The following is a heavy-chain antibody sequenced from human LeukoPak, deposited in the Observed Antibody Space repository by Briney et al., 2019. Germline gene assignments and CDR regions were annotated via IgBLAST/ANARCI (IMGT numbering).Heavy chain of an antibody. D-gene: IGHD3-3*01. Sequence: GGSLRLSCAASGFTFSSYAISWVRQAPGQGLEWMGRIIPIFGTANYAQKFQGRVTITTNESTSTAYMELSSLRSEDTAVYYCARANQSITIFGVVRYYFDYWGQGTLVTVSS. CDR3: ARANQSITIFGVVRYYFDY. J-gene: IGHJ4*02. V-gene: IGHV1-69*05. CDR1: GFTFSSYA. CDR2: IIPIFGTA.